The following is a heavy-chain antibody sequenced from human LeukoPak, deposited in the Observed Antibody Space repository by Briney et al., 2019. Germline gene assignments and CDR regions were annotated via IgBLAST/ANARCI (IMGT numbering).Heavy chain of an antibody. CDR1: GFTFSSYA. Sequence: GGSLRLSCAASGFTFSSYAMHWVRQAPGKGLEWVAVIWYDGSNKYYADSVKGRFTISRDNSKNTLYLQMNSLRAEDTAVYYCARGIVKNYYYGMDVWGQGTTVTVSS. D-gene: IGHD2-15*01. J-gene: IGHJ6*02. CDR3: ARGIVKNYYYGMDV. V-gene: IGHV3-33*08. CDR2: IWYDGSNK.